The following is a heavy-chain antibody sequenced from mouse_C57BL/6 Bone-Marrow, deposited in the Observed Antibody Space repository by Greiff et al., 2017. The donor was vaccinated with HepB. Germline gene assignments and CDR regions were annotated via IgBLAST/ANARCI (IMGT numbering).Heavy chain of an antibody. Sequence: VKLQESGAELMKPGASVKLSCKATGYTFTGYWIEWVKQRPGHGLEWIGESLPGSGSTNYNEKFKGKATFTADTSSNTAYMQLSSLTTEDSAIYYCAREEDYYGSSSYAMDYWGQGTSVTGSS. CDR1: GYTFTGYW. CDR2: SLPGSGST. V-gene: IGHV1-9*01. D-gene: IGHD1-1*01. CDR3: AREEDYYGSSSYAMDY. J-gene: IGHJ4*01.